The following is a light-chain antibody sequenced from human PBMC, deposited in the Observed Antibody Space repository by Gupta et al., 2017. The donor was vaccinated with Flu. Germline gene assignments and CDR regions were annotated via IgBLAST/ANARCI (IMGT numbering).Light chain of an antibody. CDR1: QSVSRD. V-gene: IGKV3-11*01. J-gene: IGKJ5*01. CDR3: QQRSNWPPIT. CDR2: DAS. Sequence: ERANLSCRASQSVSRDLAWYQHKSGQAPRLLTYDASNRATGIPARFSGSGSGTDFTLTISSLEPEDFAVYYCQQRSNWPPITFGQGTRLEIK.